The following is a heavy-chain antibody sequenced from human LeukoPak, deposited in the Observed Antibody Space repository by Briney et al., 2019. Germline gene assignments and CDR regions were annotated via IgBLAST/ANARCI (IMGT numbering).Heavy chain of an antibody. D-gene: IGHD5-24*01. Sequence: SETLSLTCTVSGGSISTITYYWGWVRESPEKGLEWLATIYYSASIYYSPSLKSRLTISIDTSKTQISLKLNSVTAADTAVYYCASRDGYSTGLDYWGQGTLVTVSS. CDR2: IYYSASI. CDR3: ASRDGYSTGLDY. CDR1: GGSISTITYY. J-gene: IGHJ4*02. V-gene: IGHV4-39*07.